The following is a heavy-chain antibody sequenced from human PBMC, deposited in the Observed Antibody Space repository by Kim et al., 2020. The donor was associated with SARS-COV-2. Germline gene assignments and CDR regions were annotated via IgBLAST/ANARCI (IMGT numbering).Heavy chain of an antibody. D-gene: IGHD3-10*01. CDR1: GFTFSSYG. J-gene: IGHJ4*02. V-gene: IGHV3-33*05. CDR3: ARPASGRYTAYFDY. CDR2: ISYDGGNK. Sequence: SLRLSCAPSGFTFSSYGIHWVRQAPGKGLEWVALISYDGGNKYYSDSVKGRFTISRDNSKNTLYLQMNSLRAEDTAVYYCARPASGRYTAYFDYWGQGTLVTVSS.